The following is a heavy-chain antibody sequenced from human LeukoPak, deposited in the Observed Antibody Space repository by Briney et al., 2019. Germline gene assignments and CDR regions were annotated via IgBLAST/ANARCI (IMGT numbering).Heavy chain of an antibody. CDR3: ARAEATGRVDY. J-gene: IGHJ4*02. CDR1: GFTFNNFW. D-gene: IGHD6-13*01. V-gene: IGHV3-7*01. CDR2: INQDGSAE. Sequence: TGGSLRLSCAASGFTFNNFWMSWVRQAPGKGLEWVANINQDGSAEYYVDSVKGRFTISRDNAMNSLYLQMNSLRAEDTAVYYCARAEATGRVDYWGQGTLVTVSS.